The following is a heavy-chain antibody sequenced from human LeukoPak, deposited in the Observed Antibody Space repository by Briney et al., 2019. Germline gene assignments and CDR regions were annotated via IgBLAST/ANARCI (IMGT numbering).Heavy chain of an antibody. CDR2: INPNSGGT. Sequence: ASVKVSCKASGYTFTGYYMHWVRQAPGQGLEWMGRINPNSGGTNYAQKFQGRVTMTRDTSISTAYMELSRLRSDDTAVYYCASGTDSAVTNWFDPWGQGTLVTVSS. CDR1: GYTFTGYY. D-gene: IGHD4-23*01. J-gene: IGHJ5*02. CDR3: ASGTDSAVTNWFDP. V-gene: IGHV1-2*06.